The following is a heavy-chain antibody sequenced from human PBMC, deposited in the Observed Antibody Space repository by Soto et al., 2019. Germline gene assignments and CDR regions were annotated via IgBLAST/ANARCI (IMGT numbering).Heavy chain of an antibody. Sequence: QVQLVQSGAEVKKPGSSVKVSCKASGGTFSSYAISWVRQAPGQGLEWMGGIIPIFGTANYAQKFQGRVTITADESTSTAYMELSSLRSEDTAVYYCARGKGHYDFWSGYYPRVNYYYYCMDVWGQGTTVTVSS. CDR2: IIPIFGTA. D-gene: IGHD3-3*01. CDR3: ARGKGHYDFWSGYYPRVNYYYYCMDV. CDR1: GGTFSSYA. J-gene: IGHJ6*02. V-gene: IGHV1-69*01.